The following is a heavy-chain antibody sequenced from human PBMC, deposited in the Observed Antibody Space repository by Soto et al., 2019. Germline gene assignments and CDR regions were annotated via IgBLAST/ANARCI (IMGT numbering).Heavy chain of an antibody. J-gene: IGHJ6*02. V-gene: IGHV3-30*03. D-gene: IGHD6-19*01. CDR3: ARDVRYSSGWYTPYYYYYGMDV. Sequence: QVQLVESGGGVVQPGRSLRLSCAASGFTFSSYGMHWVRQAPGKGLERVAVISYDGSNKYYADSVKGRFTISRDNSKNTLYLQMNSLRAEDTAVYYCARDVRYSSGWYTPYYYYYGMDVWGQGTTVTVSS. CDR1: GFTFSSYG. CDR2: ISYDGSNK.